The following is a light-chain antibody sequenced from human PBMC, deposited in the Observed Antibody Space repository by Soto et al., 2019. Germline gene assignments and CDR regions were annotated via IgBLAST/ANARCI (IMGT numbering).Light chain of an antibody. J-gene: IGKJ5*01. CDR2: AAS. Sequence: DIQLTQSPSSLSASVGDRVTITCRASQTISNYLNWYQYRPGKAPTLLIYAASSMHSGVPSRFSGSESGTDFTLTITSLQPEDSATYYCQQNYASPLSLGRGTRLEIK. CDR1: QTISNY. V-gene: IGKV1-39*01. CDR3: QQNYASPLS.